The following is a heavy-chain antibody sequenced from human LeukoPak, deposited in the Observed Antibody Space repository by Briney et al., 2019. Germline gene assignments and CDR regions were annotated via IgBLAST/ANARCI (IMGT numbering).Heavy chain of an antibody. V-gene: IGHV4-31*03. CDR1: GGSISSGGYY. J-gene: IGHJ4*02. CDR3: ARESDGDYVSLDY. CDR2: IYYSGST. D-gene: IGHD4-17*01. Sequence: SETLSLTCTVSGGSISSGGYYWSWIRQHPGKGLEWIGYIYYSGSTYYNPSLKSRVTISVDTSKNQFSLKLSSVTAADTAVYYCARESDGDYVSLDYWGQGTLVTVSS.